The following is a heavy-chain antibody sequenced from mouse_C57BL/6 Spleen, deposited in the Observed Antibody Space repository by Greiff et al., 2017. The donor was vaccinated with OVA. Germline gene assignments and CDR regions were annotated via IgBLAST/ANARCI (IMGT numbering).Heavy chain of an antibody. CDR1: GFTFSDYY. CDR3: ARDGSSSVDY. Sequence: DVKLVESEGGLVQPGSSMKLSCTASGFTFSDYYMAWVRQVPEKGLEWVANINSDGSSTYYLASLQSSFIISRDTAKNILYLQMSSLKSEDTATYYCARDGSSSVDYWGQGTTLTVSS. V-gene: IGHV5-16*01. CDR2: INSDGSST. D-gene: IGHD1-1*01. J-gene: IGHJ2*01.